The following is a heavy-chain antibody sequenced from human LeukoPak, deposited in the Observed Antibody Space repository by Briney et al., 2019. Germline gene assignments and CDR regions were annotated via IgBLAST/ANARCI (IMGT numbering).Heavy chain of an antibody. V-gene: IGHV3-30*18. J-gene: IGHJ4*02. CDR2: ISYDGSNK. CDR3: AKVGSADYGDYNFDY. Sequence: GGSLRLSCAASGFTFSSYGMPWVRQAPGKGLEWVAVISYDGSNKYYADSVKGRFTISRDNSKNTLYLQMNSLRAEDTAVYYCAKVGSADYGDYNFDYWGQGTLVTVSS. D-gene: IGHD4-17*01. CDR1: GFTFSSYG.